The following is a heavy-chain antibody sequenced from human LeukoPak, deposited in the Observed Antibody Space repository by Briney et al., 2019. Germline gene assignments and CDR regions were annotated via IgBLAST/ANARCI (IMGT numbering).Heavy chain of an antibody. D-gene: IGHD1-26*01. V-gene: IGHV1-18*01. CDR1: GYTFTSYG. Sequence: SVKASCKASGYTFTSYGISWVRQAPGQGLEWMGWISAYNGNTNYAQKLQGRVTMTTDTSTSTAYMELRSLRSDDTAVYYCARLIVGATKYYFDYWGQGTLVTVSS. CDR2: ISAYNGNT. J-gene: IGHJ4*02. CDR3: ARLIVGATKYYFDY.